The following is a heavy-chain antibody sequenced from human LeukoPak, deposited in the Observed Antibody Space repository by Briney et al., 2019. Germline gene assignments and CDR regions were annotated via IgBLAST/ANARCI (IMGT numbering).Heavy chain of an antibody. D-gene: IGHD2-2*01. CDR3: ARAVIPAAMWHSYYFMDV. CDR2: IYYSGST. CDR1: DGSITSYY. Sequence: SETLSLTCTVSDGSITSYYWTWVRQPPGKGLEWIGNIYYSGSTNYSPSLNSRVTISIDTSKNQFSLRLSSVTAADTAVYYCARAVIPAAMWHSYYFMDVWGKGTTVTISS. V-gene: IGHV4-59*01. J-gene: IGHJ6*03.